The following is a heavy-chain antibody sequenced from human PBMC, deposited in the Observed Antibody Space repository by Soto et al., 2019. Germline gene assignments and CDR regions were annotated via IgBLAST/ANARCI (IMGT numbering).Heavy chain of an antibody. J-gene: IGHJ4*02. CDR3: AKDREGLYDILTGPFEY. Sequence: GSLRLSCAASGFTFSSYALSWVRQAAGKGLEWVSAISGSGGSTYYADSVKGRFTISRDNSKNTLYLQMNSLRAEDTAVYYCAKDREGLYDILTGPFEYWGQGTLVTVSS. D-gene: IGHD3-9*01. CDR1: GFTFSSYA. V-gene: IGHV3-23*01. CDR2: ISGSGGST.